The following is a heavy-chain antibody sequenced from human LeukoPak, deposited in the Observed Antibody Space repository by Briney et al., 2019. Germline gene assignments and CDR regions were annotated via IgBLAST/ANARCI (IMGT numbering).Heavy chain of an antibody. J-gene: IGHJ4*02. CDR3: ARASYSYDINGWVPFDY. V-gene: IGHV4-61*02. D-gene: IGHD3-22*01. CDR2: IYTSGST. CDR1: GNSISSGDNY. Sequence: SETLSLTCTVSGNSISSGDNYWSWIRQPAGKGLEWIGRIYTSGSTNYNPSLKSRVTISGDTSKNQFSLRLSPVTAADTAVYYCARASYSYDINGWVPFDYWGRGTLVTVSS.